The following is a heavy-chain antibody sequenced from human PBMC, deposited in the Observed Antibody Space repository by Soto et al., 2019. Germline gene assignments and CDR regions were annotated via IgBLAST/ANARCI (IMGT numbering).Heavy chain of an antibody. CDR2: IYYSGST. J-gene: IGHJ4*02. Sequence: QVQLQESGPGLMKPSETLSLTCTVSGGSISSYYWSWIRQPPGKGLEWIGYIYYSGSTNYNPSLKSRVTISVDTSKNQFSLKLSSVTAADTAVYYCARGSNLAVAGNWVYWGQGTLVTVSS. V-gene: IGHV4-59*01. CDR3: ARGSNLAVAGNWVY. D-gene: IGHD6-19*01. CDR1: GGSISSYY.